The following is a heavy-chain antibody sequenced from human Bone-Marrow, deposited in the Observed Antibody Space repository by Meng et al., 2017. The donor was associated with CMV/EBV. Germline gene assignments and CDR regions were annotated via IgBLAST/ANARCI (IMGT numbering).Heavy chain of an antibody. CDR2: IRIKAYTGTT. CDR1: GFTFGDYL. V-gene: IGHV3-49*04. CDR3: TRGSTISPRVGY. Sequence: GESLKISCTASGFTFGDYLMSWVRQAPGKGLEWVGFIRIKAYTGTTEDAASVKGRFTISRDESKSITYLKMNSLKTEDTAVYYGTRGSTISPRVGYWGQGTLVTVSS. D-gene: IGHD4/OR15-4a*01. J-gene: IGHJ4*02.